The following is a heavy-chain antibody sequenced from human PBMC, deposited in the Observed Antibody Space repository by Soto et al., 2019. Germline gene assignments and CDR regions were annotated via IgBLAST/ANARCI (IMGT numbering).Heavy chain of an antibody. J-gene: IGHJ4*02. CDR1: GGSISSYY. Sequence: PSETLSLTCTVSGGSISSYYWSWIRQPPGKGLEWIGYIYYSGSTNYNPSLKSRVTISVDTSKNHFSLKLSSVTAADTAVYYGARFSFEGFIGYLRQGTLVTACS. CDR2: IYYSGST. D-gene: IGHD3-16*02. CDR3: ARFSFEGFIGY. V-gene: IGHV4-59*01.